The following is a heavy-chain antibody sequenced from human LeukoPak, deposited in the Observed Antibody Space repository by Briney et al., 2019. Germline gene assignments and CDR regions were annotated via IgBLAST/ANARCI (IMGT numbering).Heavy chain of an antibody. V-gene: IGHV3-23*01. CDR2: ISASGSST. Sequence: GGSLRLSCAASGFTFSSYVMSWVRHPPGTGLEWVSAISASGSSTYYAYSVKGRFTISRDNSKNTLYLQMNSLRAEDTAVYYCAKRRAEQWGDHGYLDYWGQGTLVPVSS. CDR3: AKRRAEQWGDHGYLDY. CDR1: GFTFSSYV. D-gene: IGHD6-19*01. J-gene: IGHJ4*02.